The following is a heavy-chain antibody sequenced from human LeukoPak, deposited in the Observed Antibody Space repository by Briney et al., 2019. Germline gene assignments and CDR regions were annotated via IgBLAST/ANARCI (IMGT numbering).Heavy chain of an antibody. CDR1: GYTFTGYY. Sequence: ASVKVSYKTFGYTFTGYYLNWVRQAPGQGLEWMGWINPNSGVTNYAQNFQGRVTLTRDTSINTAYMELSRLTSDDTALYYCATGLTSPFDYWGQGTLVTVSS. J-gene: IGHJ4*02. D-gene: IGHD3-16*01. CDR2: INPNSGVT. CDR3: ATGLTSPFDY. V-gene: IGHV1-2*02.